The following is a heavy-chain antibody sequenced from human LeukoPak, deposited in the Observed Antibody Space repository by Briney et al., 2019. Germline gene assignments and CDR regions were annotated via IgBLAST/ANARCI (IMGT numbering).Heavy chain of an antibody. D-gene: IGHD1-20*01. CDR2: INTNTGNP. J-gene: IGHJ6*02. CDR3: AKSDNWNENYGMDV. CDR1: GYTFTSYY. Sequence: ASVKVSCKASGYTFTSYYMHWVRQAPGQGLGWMGWINTNTGNPTYAQGFTGRFVFSLDTSVSTAYLQISSLKAEDTAVYYCAKSDNWNENYGMDVWGQGTTVTVSS. V-gene: IGHV7-4-1*02.